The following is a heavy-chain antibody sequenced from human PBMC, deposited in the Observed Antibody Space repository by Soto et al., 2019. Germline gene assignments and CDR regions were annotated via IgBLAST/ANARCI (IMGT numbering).Heavy chain of an antibody. D-gene: IGHD4-17*01. V-gene: IGHV3-23*01. CDR1: GFTFSSYA. Sequence: GGSLRLSCAASGFTFSSYAMSWVRQAPGKGMEWVSAISGSGGSTYYADSVKGRFTISRDNSKNTLYLQMNSLRAEDTAVYYCAKENTYGDYAGNWFDPWGQGTLVTVSS. J-gene: IGHJ5*02. CDR3: AKENTYGDYAGNWFDP. CDR2: ISGSGGST.